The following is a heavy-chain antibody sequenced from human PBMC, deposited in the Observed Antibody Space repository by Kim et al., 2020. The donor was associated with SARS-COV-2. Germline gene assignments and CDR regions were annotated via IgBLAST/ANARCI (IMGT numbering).Heavy chain of an antibody. D-gene: IGHD3-10*01. J-gene: IGHJ3*02. V-gene: IGHV3-30*01. CDR3: ARARRNGFKFGGAFDI. Sequence: DSGKGRFTISRDNSKNTLALQMNSLRVEDTAIYYCARARRNGFKFGGAFDIWGQGTMVTVSA.